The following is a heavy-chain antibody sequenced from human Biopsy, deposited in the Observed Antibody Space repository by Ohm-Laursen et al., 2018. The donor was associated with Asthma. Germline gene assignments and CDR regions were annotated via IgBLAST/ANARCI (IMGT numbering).Heavy chain of an antibody. D-gene: IGHD3-9*01. J-gene: IGHJ3*02. CDR1: GYTFNSAG. CDR2: ISVYNGNT. CDR3: ARTYYDFLTGQVNDAFAM. Sequence: ASVKVSCKTSGYTFNSAGITWVRQAPGQGLEWMGWISVYNGNTKVAQKLQDRVTMITDTSTSTAYMGLSSLRSEDTAVYYCARTYYDFLTGQVNDAFAMWGQGTMVTVSS. V-gene: IGHV1-18*01.